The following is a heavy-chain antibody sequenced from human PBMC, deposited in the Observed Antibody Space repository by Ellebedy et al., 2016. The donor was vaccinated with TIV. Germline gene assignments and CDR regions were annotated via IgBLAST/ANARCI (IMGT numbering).Heavy chain of an antibody. CDR3: TRGAGFDP. Sequence: GGSLRLXFAASGFTFTNYWMFWVRQAPGKGLVWVSRIFSDESSASYSDSVRGRFTISRDNAKNTVYLQMNSLTAEDTAVYYCTRGAGFDPWGQGTLVTVSS. J-gene: IGHJ5*02. CDR2: IFSDESSA. CDR1: GFTFTNYW. V-gene: IGHV3-74*01.